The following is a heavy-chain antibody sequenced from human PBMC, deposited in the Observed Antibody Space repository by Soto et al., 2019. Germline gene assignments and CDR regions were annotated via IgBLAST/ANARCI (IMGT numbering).Heavy chain of an antibody. D-gene: IGHD3-3*01. CDR2: IYYSGST. Sequence: SETLSLTCTVSGGSVSSGSYYWSWIRQPPGKGLEWIGCIYYSGSTNYNPSLKSRVTISVDTSKNQFSLKLSSVTAADTAVYYCARGRLRYYDFWSGSNPDNWFDPWGQGTLVTVSS. J-gene: IGHJ5*02. CDR3: ARGRLRYYDFWSGSNPDNWFDP. V-gene: IGHV4-61*01. CDR1: GGSVSSGSYY.